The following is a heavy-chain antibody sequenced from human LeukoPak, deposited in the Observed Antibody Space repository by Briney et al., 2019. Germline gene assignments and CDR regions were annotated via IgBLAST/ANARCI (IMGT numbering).Heavy chain of an antibody. Sequence: GGSLRLSCAASGFTFSSYAMSWVRQAPGKGLERVSAISGSGGSTYYADSVKGRFTISRDNSKNTLYLQMNSLRAEDTAVYYCAKTWQIAVAGTPYYFDYWGQGTLVTVSS. CDR3: AKTWQIAVAGTPYYFDY. V-gene: IGHV3-23*01. J-gene: IGHJ4*02. CDR2: ISGSGGST. D-gene: IGHD6-19*01. CDR1: GFTFSSYA.